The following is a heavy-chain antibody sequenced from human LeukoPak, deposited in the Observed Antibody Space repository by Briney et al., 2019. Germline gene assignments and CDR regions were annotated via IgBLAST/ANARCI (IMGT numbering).Heavy chain of an antibody. D-gene: IGHD6-13*01. V-gene: IGHV5-51*01. CDR3: ASPYSSSGTAFDI. Sequence: GESLQISCKGSGYSFTSYWIGWVRQLPGKGPEWMGIIYPGDSDTRYSPSFQGQVTISADKSISTAYLQWSSLKASDTAMYYCASPYSSSGTAFDIWGQGTMVTVSS. CDR2: IYPGDSDT. CDR1: GYSFTSYW. J-gene: IGHJ3*02.